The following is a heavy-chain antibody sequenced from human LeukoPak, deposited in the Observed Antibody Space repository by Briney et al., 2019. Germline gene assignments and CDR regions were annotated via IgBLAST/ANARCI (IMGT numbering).Heavy chain of an antibody. Sequence: GESLRLSCAASGFTFSDYWMSWVRPTPGKGLEWLAYIKQDGSEKKYVDSVKGRFTISRDNANNSLYLQMNSLRDEDTAVYYCARARRYRSSWYHDYWGQGSLVTVSS. CDR2: IKQDGSEK. V-gene: IGHV3-7*01. D-gene: IGHD6-13*01. J-gene: IGHJ4*02. CDR1: GFTFSDYW. CDR3: ARARRYRSSWYHDY.